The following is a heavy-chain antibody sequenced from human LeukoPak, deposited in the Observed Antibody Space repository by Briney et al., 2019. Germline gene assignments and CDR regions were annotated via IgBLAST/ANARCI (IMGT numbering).Heavy chain of an antibody. J-gene: IGHJ6*02. V-gene: IGHV4-59*01. CDR2: IYYTGNT. CDR3: ARGYYYALDV. Sequence: SETLSLTCTASGASISYNYWNWIRQPPGKGLEWIGYIYYTGNTNYNPSLKSRLSISVDTSKNQFSLKLSSVTAAGTAVYYCARGYYYALDVWGQGTTVTVSS. CDR1: GASISYNY.